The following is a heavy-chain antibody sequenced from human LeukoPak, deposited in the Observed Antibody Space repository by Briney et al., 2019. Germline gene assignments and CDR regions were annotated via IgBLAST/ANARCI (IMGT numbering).Heavy chain of an antibody. J-gene: IGHJ5*02. V-gene: IGHV1-2*02. CDR1: GYTFTGYY. CDR2: INPNSGGT. CDR3: ARDRLSRSSSWSKNWFDP. Sequence: ASVKVSCKASGYTFTGYYMHWVRQAPGQGLEWMGWINPNSGGTNYAQKFQGRVTMTRDTSISTAYMELSRLRSDDTAVYYCARDRLSRSSSWSKNWFDPWGQGTLVTVSS. D-gene: IGHD6-13*01.